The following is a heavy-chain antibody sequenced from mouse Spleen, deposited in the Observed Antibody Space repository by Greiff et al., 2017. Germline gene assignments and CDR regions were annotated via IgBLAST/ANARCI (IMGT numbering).Heavy chain of an antibody. J-gene: IGHJ4*01. Sequence: EVKVVESGGGLVKPGGSLKLSCAASGFTFSSYAMSWVRQTPEKRLEWVATISSGGSYTYYPDSVKGLFTISRDNAKNTLYLQMSSLRSEDTAMYYCARKGITTVVAPMDYWGQGTSVTVSS. CDR3: ARKGITTVVAPMDY. D-gene: IGHD1-1*01. V-gene: IGHV5-9-1*01. CDR1: GFTFSSYA. CDR2: ISSGGSYT.